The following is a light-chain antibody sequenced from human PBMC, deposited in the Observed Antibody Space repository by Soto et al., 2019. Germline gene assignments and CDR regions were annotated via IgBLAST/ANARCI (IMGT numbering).Light chain of an antibody. CDR1: QSVSSY. CDR3: QQRSDWTLT. CDR2: DAS. Sequence: EIVLTQSPATLSLSPGERATLSCRASQSVSSYLAWYEQKLGQAPRLLIYDASNRATVIPARFSGSGSGTAFNLPHSSLEPEPFAASYCQQRSDWTLTCGGGTKVDIK. J-gene: IGKJ4*01. V-gene: IGKV3-11*01.